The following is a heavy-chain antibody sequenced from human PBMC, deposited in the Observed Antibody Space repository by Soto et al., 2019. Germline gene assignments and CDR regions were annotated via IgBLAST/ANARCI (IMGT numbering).Heavy chain of an antibody. J-gene: IGHJ5*02. CDR1: GGTIDNTGFF. Sequence: PSEPHSLTCSVSGGTIDNTGFFWNWNSQHPEKGLEWIGYISSSGKTYYNPSLKSRVTMSLDTSRNQFSLNLTSVTAADTAVYFCARHLSGDYPNANWFDPWGQGTLVTVSS. CDR3: ARHLSGDYPNANWFDP. D-gene: IGHD4-17*01. CDR2: ISSSGKT. V-gene: IGHV4-31*03.